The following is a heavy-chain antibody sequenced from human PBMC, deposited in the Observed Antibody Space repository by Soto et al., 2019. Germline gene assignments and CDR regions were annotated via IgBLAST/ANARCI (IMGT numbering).Heavy chain of an antibody. CDR2: IYPSESYT. D-gene: IGHD5-18*01. Sequence: PGESLKISCKGSGYSFTKYWIGWVRQMPGKGLEWMAMIYPSESYTNYSPSFQGHVTISADKSISTAYLQWSSLKASDTAMYYCARTSMQSRGYSYGHGGMDVWGQGTTVTVSS. CDR1: GYSFTKYW. J-gene: IGHJ6*02. V-gene: IGHV5-10-1*01. CDR3: ARTSMQSRGYSYGHGGMDV.